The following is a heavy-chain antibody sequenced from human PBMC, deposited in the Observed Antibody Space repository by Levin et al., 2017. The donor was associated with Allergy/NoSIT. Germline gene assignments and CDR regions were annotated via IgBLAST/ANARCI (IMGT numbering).Heavy chain of an antibody. V-gene: IGHV4-38-2*02. CDR1: GYSISSGYY. CDR3: ARDSASGGSGWSPKIY. CDR2: IYHSGST. Sequence: SETLSLTCAVSGYSISSGYYWGWIRQPPGKGLEWIGSIYHSGSTYYNPSLKSRVTISVDTSKNQFSLKLSSVTAADTAVYYCARDSASGGSGWSPKIYWGQGTLVTVSS. J-gene: IGHJ4*02. D-gene: IGHD6-19*01.